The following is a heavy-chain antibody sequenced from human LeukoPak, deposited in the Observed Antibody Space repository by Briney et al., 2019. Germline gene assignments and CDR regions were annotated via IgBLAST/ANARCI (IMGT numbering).Heavy chain of an antibody. Sequence: SGGSLRLSCAASGFTISSYAMSWVRQAPGKGLEWVSGISGSGGSTDYADSVKGRFTISRDISKNSLFLHMNSLRAEGTAVYYCARSAYGSVTYYCFHEYWGQGTLVTVSS. CDR3: ARSAYGSVTYYCFHEY. D-gene: IGHD3-10*01. V-gene: IGHV3-23*01. J-gene: IGHJ4*02. CDR1: GFTISSYA. CDR2: ISGSGGST.